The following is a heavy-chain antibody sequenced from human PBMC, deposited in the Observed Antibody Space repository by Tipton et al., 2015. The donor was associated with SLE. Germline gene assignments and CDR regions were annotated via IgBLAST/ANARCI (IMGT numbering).Heavy chain of an antibody. CDR1: GGSISSYY. J-gene: IGHJ4*02. Sequence: TLSLTCTVSGGSISSYYWIWIRQPPGKGLERIGYIYHSGSNNYNPSLKNRVTMSVDSSKNQVSLKLTSVSAADTAVYYCAKASSSSWYFNSWGQGTLVSVSS. CDR2: IYHSGSN. CDR3: AKASSSSWYFNS. V-gene: IGHV4-59*12. D-gene: IGHD2-2*01.